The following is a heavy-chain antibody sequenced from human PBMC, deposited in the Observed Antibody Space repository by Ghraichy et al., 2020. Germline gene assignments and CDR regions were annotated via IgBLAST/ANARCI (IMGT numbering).Heavy chain of an antibody. CDR1: GFTFSSYS. V-gene: IGHV3-21*01. Sequence: LSLTCAASGFTFSSYSVNWVRQAPGKGLEWVSSISSSSSYIYYADSVKGRFTISRDNAKNSLYLQMNSLRAEDTAVYYCAREKRITIFGVVDSPVGKWGQGTLVTVSS. CDR3: AREKRITIFGVVDSPVGK. CDR2: ISSSSSYI. J-gene: IGHJ4*02. D-gene: IGHD3-3*01.